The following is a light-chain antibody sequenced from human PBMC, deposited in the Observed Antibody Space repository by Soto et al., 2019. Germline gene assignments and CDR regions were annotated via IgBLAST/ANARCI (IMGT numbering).Light chain of an antibody. CDR1: SSGVGSYNR. V-gene: IGLV2-18*02. CDR3: NSYTGSSTYV. Sequence: QSALTQPPSVSGSPGHPVAISCTGTSSGVGSYNRVSWYQQPPGAAPKLLIYEVSNRPSGVPDRFSGSKSGNTASLTISGLQADDEADYYCNSYTGSSTYVFGTGTKVTVL. CDR2: EVS. J-gene: IGLJ1*01.